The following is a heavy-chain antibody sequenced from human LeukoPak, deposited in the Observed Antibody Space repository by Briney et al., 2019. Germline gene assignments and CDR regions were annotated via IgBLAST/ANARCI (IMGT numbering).Heavy chain of an antibody. J-gene: IGHJ4*02. V-gene: IGHV3-48*03. CDR2: IHSGGNTI. D-gene: IGHD1-1*01. Sequence: TGGSRRLSCVASGFSFSHYDMNWVRLAPGKGLEWVSYIHSGGNTIYYADSVKGRFTISRDFAKNSLYLQMNSLRAEDTAVYYCARKLTGTTYFDYWGQGTLVTVSS. CDR1: GFSFSHYD. CDR3: ARKLTGTTYFDY.